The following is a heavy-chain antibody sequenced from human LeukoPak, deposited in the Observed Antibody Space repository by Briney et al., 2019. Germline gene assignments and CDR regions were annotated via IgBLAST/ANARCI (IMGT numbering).Heavy chain of an antibody. CDR1: GFTFSSYE. CDR2: ISSSGSTI. V-gene: IGHV3-48*03. J-gene: IGHJ4*02. Sequence: GGSLRLSCAASGFTFSSYEMNWVRQAPGKGLEWVSYISSSGSTIYYADSVKGRFTISRDNAKNSLYLQVNSLRAEDTAVYYCARELKRDFDYWGQGTLVTVSS. CDR3: ARELKRDFDY. D-gene: IGHD5-24*01.